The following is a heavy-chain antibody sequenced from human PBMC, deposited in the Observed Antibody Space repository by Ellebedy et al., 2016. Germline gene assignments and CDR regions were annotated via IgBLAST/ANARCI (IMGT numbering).Heavy chain of an antibody. CDR2: ISSSSSYI. J-gene: IGHJ4*02. Sequence: GGSLRLSCAASGFTFSSYSMNWVRQAPGKGLGWVSSISSSSSYIYYADSVKGRFTISRDNAENSLYLQMNSLRAEDTAVYYCASLVEVVRGVTGYPRPDYWGQGTLVTVSS. CDR1: GFTFSSYS. V-gene: IGHV3-21*01. CDR3: ASLVEVVRGVTGYPRPDY. D-gene: IGHD3-10*01.